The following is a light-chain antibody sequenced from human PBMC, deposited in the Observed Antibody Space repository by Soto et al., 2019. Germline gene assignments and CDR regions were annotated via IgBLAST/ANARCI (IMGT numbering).Light chain of an antibody. CDR1: QGITNR. Sequence: LHMTHARYAVSASLGGRVTITCRASQGITNRLAWYQQKPGKAPKLLIYEASSLQSGVPSRISGSGSGTDFTLTISSLQPEDFATYYCQQANSFPITFGQGTRLEI. CDR3: QQANSFPIT. J-gene: IGKJ5*01. CDR2: EAS. V-gene: IGKV1D-12*01.